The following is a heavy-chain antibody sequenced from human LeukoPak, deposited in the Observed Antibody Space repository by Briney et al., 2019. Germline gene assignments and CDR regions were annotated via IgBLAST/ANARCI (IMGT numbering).Heavy chain of an antibody. V-gene: IGHV3-48*01. CDR3: AKRGVVIRAILVGFHKEAYYFDS. Sequence: GGALRLACAASGFTFSNYSMNWVRQAPGKGLEWVSYITSSSTVYYAGSVKGRFTISRDHPKNTLYLQMNSLRVEDTAVYFCAKRGVVIRAILVGFHKEAYYFDSWGQGALVTVSS. D-gene: IGHD2-21*01. CDR1: GFTFSNYS. CDR2: ITSSSTV. J-gene: IGHJ4*02.